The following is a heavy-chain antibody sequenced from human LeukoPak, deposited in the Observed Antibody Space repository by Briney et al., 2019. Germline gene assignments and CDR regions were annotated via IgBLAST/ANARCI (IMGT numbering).Heavy chain of an antibody. CDR2: INSDGSST. Sequence: GSLRLSCAASGFIFSGYWIHWVRQAPEKGLVRVSRINSDGSSTSYADSVKGRFTISRDNAKKTLYLQMNSLRVEDTAVYYCARPSGSYYYDAFDIWGHGTMVTVSS. J-gene: IGHJ3*02. CDR3: ARPSGSYYYDAFDI. D-gene: IGHD1-26*01. CDR1: GFIFSGYW. V-gene: IGHV3-74*01.